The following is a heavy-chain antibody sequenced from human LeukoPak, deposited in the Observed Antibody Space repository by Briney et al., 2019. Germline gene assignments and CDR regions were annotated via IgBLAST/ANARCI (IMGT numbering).Heavy chain of an antibody. J-gene: IGHJ5*02. CDR1: GFTFSSYG. CDR3: AKDGIKQWPLDWFDP. CDR2: ISYDGSNK. V-gene: IGHV3-30*18. Sequence: GGSLRLSCAASGFTFSSYGMHWVRQAPGKGLEWVAVISYDGSNKYYADSVKGRFTISRDNSKNTLYLQMNSLRAEDTAVYYCAKDGIKQWPLDWFDPWGQGTLVTVSS. D-gene: IGHD6-19*01.